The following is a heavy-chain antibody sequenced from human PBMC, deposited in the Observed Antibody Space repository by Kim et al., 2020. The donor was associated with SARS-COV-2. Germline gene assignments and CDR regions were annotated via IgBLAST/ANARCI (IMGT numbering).Heavy chain of an antibody. D-gene: IGHD2-2*01. CDR2: INAGNGNT. J-gene: IGHJ6*02. CDR1: GYTFTSYA. Sequence: ASVKVSCKASGYTFTSYAMHWVRQAPGQRLEWMGWINAGNGNTKYSQKFQGRVTITRDTSASTAYMELSSLRSEDTAVYYCARDPGYCSSTSCLGWDYYYYGMDVWGQGTTVTVSS. V-gene: IGHV1-3*01. CDR3: ARDPGYCSSTSCLGWDYYYYGMDV.